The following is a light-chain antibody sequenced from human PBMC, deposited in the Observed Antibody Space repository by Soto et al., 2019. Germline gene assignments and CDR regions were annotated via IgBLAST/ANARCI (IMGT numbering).Light chain of an antibody. J-gene: IGKJ1*01. CDR3: QQYGSSPPRT. Sequence: EIVLTQSPATLSLSPGERATLSSRASQSVSSYLAWYQQKPGQAPRLLIYGASSRATGIPDRFSGSGSGTDFTLTISRLEPEDFAVYYCQQYGSSPPRTFGQGTKVNI. CDR1: QSVSSY. V-gene: IGKV3-20*01. CDR2: GAS.